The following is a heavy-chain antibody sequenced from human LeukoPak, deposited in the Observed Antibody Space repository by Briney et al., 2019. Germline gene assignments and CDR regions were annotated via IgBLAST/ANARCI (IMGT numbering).Heavy chain of an antibody. Sequence: KPSETLSLTCAVYGGSFSGYYWSWIRQPPGKGLEWIGEINHSGSTNYNPSLKSRVTISVDTSKNQFSLKLSSVTAADTAVHYCASLIYYDSSGYQDYWGQGTQVTVSS. CDR2: INHSGST. CDR3: ASLIYYDSSGYQDY. D-gene: IGHD3-22*01. J-gene: IGHJ4*02. V-gene: IGHV4-34*01. CDR1: GGSFSGYY.